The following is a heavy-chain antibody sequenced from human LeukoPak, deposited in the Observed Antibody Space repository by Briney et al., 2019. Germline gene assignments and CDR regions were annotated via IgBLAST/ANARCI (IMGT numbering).Heavy chain of an antibody. CDR3: ARDGQGPISLDY. CDR2: ITEDGSGK. J-gene: IGHJ4*02. V-gene: IGHV3-74*01. CDR1: GFTASGYG. D-gene: IGHD2/OR15-2a*01. Sequence: GGSLRLSCAASGFTASGYGMHWVRQHPARGLVWLSYITEDGSGKSYEDSVRGRFTISRDNAKNTVHLQMNSLRVDDTAVYYCARDGQGPISLDYWGQGTPVTVSS.